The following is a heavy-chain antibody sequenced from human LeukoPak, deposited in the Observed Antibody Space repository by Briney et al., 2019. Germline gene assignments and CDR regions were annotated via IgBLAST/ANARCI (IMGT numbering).Heavy chain of an antibody. CDR1: GFTFSSYW. CDR3: ARGDGYKSAADY. Sequence: GRSLRLSCAASGFTFSSYWMHWVRQAPGKGLVWVSRINSDGSSTSYADSVKGRFTISRDNAKNTLYLQMNSLRAEDTAVYYCARGDGYKSAADYWGQGTLVTVSS. J-gene: IGHJ4*02. D-gene: IGHD5-24*01. CDR2: INSDGSST. V-gene: IGHV3-74*01.